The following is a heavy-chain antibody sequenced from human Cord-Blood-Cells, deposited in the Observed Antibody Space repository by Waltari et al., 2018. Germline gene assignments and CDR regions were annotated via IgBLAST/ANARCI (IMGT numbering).Heavy chain of an antibody. CDR1: GGTFSSYA. CDR3: ASGDDYSNSDFDY. J-gene: IGHJ4*02. CDR2: IIPILGIA. D-gene: IGHD4-4*01. Sequence: QVQLVQSGAEVKKPGSSVKVSCKASGGTFSSYAISWVRQAPGQGLEWLGRIIPILGIANYAQKFQGRVTITADKSTSTAYMELSSLRSEDTAVYYCASGDDYSNSDFDYWGQGTLVTVSS. V-gene: IGHV1-69*09.